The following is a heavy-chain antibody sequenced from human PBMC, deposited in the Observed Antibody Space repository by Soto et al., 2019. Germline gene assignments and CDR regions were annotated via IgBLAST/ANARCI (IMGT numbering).Heavy chain of an antibody. CDR1: GFTFSAYG. Sequence: QVQLVESGGGVVQAGASLRLSCAASGFTFSAYGMHWARQAPGKGLEWVALMVSDGSTIHYADSVKGRFTISRDNSKNTLYLQMDSLRDEDMAVYSCAREATAGATRGYWIDSWGQGTLVTVSS. CDR3: AREATAGATRGYWIDS. CDR2: MVSDGSTI. V-gene: IGHV3-33*01. D-gene: IGHD1-1*01. J-gene: IGHJ4*02.